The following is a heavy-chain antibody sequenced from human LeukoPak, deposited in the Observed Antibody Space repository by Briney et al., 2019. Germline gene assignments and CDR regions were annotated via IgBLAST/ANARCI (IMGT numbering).Heavy chain of an antibody. CDR3: AMGTLIDY. CDR2: IRDDGSNE. Sequence: PGGSLRLSCAASGLTFSTYGMHWVRQAPGKGLEWVAFIRDDGSNEYYADSVKGRFTISRDNSKNTLYLQMNSLRAEDTAVYYCAMGTLIDYWGQGTLVTVSS. CDR1: GLTFSTYG. D-gene: IGHD7-27*01. V-gene: IGHV3-30*02. J-gene: IGHJ4*02.